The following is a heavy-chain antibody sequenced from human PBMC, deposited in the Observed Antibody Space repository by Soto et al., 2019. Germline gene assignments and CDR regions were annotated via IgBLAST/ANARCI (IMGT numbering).Heavy chain of an antibody. Sequence: VKVSCKASGGTFRSYAISWVQQAPGQGLEWMGGIILIGGTTNYAQKFQGRVTMTTDTSTSTAYMDLTSLKSEDTAVYYCARGKYSSPRGGLDVWGQGTPVTVSS. CDR2: IILIGGTT. CDR1: GGTFRSYA. J-gene: IGHJ6*02. V-gene: IGHV1-69*05. CDR3: ARGKYSSPRGGLDV. D-gene: IGHD4-4*01.